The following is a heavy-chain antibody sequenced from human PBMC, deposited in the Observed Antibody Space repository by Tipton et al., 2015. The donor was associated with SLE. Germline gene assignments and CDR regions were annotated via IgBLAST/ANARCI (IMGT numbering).Heavy chain of an antibody. CDR2: IWADGSNK. CDR1: GFTFSSYS. V-gene: IGHV3-33*06. CDR3: AKDSAKTNLDY. J-gene: IGHJ4*02. D-gene: IGHD1-14*01. Sequence: SLRLSCAASGFTFSSYSMHWVRQAPGKGLEWVAVIWADGSNKYYADSVKGRFAISRDTSKNTLYLQMNSLRAEDTAVYYCAKDSAKTNLDYWGQGTLVTVSS.